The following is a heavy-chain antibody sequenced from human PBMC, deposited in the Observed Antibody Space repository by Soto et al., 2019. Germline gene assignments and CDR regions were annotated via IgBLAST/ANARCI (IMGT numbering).Heavy chain of an antibody. D-gene: IGHD6-6*01. J-gene: IGHJ6*03. Sequence: GGSLRLSCAASGFTVSSNYMSWVRQAPGKGLEWVSVIYSGGSTYYADSVKGRFTISRHNSKNTLYLQMNSLRAEDTAVYYCARATAARPSYYYYYMDVWGQGTTVTVSS. CDR2: IYSGGST. V-gene: IGHV3-53*04. CDR3: ARATAARPSYYYYYMDV. CDR1: GFTVSSNY.